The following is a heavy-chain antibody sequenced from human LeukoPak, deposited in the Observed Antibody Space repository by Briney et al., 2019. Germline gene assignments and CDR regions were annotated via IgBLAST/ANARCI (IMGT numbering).Heavy chain of an antibody. J-gene: IGHJ6*04. CDR2: ISGSSSTI. D-gene: IGHD3-3*01. CDR3: ARERHDFWSGYFHYYYYGMDV. Sequence: GGSLRLSCAASGFTFSSYSMNWVRQAPGKGLEWVSYISGSSSTIYYADSVKGRFTISRDNAKNSLYLQMNSLRDEDTAMYYCARERHDFWSGYFHYYYYGMDVWGKRTTVTVSS. V-gene: IGHV3-48*02. CDR1: GFTFSSYS.